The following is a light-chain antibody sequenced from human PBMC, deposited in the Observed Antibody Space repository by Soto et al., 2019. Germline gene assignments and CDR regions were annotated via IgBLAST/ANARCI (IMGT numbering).Light chain of an antibody. J-gene: IGKJ4*01. CDR3: QQRPNWPLT. CDR2: DAS. CDR1: QSISSH. Sequence: EIVLTQSPATLSLSPGERATLSCRASQSISSHLAWYQQKPGQAPRLLMYDASNRATGIPARFSGSGSGTDFTLTISSLEPADFAVYYCQQRPNWPLTFGGGTKVEIK. V-gene: IGKV3-11*01.